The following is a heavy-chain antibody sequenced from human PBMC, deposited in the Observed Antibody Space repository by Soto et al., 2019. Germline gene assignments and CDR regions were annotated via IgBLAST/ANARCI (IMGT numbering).Heavy chain of an antibody. Sequence: SETLSLTCTVSGCSISSGGYYWSWIRQHPGKGLEWIGYIYYSGSTYYNPSLKSRVTISVDTSKNQFSLKLSSVTAADTAVYYCARHALIAVAGSYYYYGMDVWGQGTTVTVSS. V-gene: IGHV4-31*03. CDR2: IYYSGST. D-gene: IGHD6-19*01. CDR1: GCSISSGGYY. J-gene: IGHJ6*02. CDR3: ARHALIAVAGSYYYYGMDV.